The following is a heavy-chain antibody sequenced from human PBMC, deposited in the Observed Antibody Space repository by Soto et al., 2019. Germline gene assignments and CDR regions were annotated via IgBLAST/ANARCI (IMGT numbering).Heavy chain of an antibody. CDR3: ARVYCSSTSCPTGFDY. V-gene: IGHV4-31*03. CDR2: IYYSGST. D-gene: IGHD2-2*01. J-gene: IGHJ4*02. CDR1: GGSISSGGYY. Sequence: QVQLQESGPGLVKPSQTLSLTCTVSGGSISSGGYYWSWIRQHPGKGLEWIGYIYYSGSTYYNPSLKSRVTLSVDTSKNQFSLKLSSVTAADTAVYYCARVYCSSTSCPTGFDYWGQGTLVTVSS.